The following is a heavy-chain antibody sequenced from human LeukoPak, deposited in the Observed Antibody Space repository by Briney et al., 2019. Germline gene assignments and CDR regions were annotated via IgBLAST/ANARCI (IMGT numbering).Heavy chain of an antibody. Sequence: GGSLRLSCAASGFTFDDYGMSWVRQAPGKGLEWVSGINWNGGSTGYADSVKGRFTISRDNAKNSLYLQMNSLRAEDTAVYYCARDPVHYYDSSGYYLNYYYYYMDVWGKGTTVTVSS. CDR2: INWNGGST. CDR3: ARDPVHYYDSSGYYLNYYYYYMDV. J-gene: IGHJ6*03. D-gene: IGHD3-22*01. V-gene: IGHV3-20*04. CDR1: GFTFDDYG.